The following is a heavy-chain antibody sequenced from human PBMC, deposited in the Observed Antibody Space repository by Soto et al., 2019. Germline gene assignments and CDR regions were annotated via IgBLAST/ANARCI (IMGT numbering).Heavy chain of an antibody. CDR3: ARADSSGYHYYYYGMDV. V-gene: IGHV3-30-3*01. Sequence: QVQLVESGGGVVQPGRSLRLSCAASGFTFSSYAMHWVRQAPGKGLEWVAVISYDGSNKYYADSVKGRFTISRDNSKNTLYLQMNSLRAEDTAVYYCARADSSGYHYYYYGMDVWGQGTTVTVSS. J-gene: IGHJ6*02. D-gene: IGHD3-22*01. CDR1: GFTFSSYA. CDR2: ISYDGSNK.